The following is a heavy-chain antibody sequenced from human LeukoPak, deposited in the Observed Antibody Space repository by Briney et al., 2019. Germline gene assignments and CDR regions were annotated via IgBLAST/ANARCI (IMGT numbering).Heavy chain of an antibody. CDR2: IYYSGST. Sequence: TLSLTCTVSGGSISSGGYYWSWIRQHPGKGLEWIGYIYYSGSTYYNPSLKSRVTISVDTSKNQFSLKLSSVTAADTAVHYCARGSYDSSGYYLSYFDYWGQGTLVTVSS. CDR3: ARGSYDSSGYYLSYFDY. V-gene: IGHV4-31*03. J-gene: IGHJ4*02. D-gene: IGHD3-22*01. CDR1: GGSISSGGYY.